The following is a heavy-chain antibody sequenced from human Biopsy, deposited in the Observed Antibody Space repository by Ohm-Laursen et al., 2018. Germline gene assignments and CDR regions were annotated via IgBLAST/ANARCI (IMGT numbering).Heavy chain of an antibody. CDR1: GDSVSNNF. CDR2: KFYRGTT. Sequence: SGTLSLTCTVSGDSVSNNFWTWIRQPPGKTLEWIAYKFYRGTTTYNPSLKGRVIVSVDPPKSQISLKLPSVTASDTAIYYCARLTRRGNIIFFDYWGQGTLVAVSS. CDR3: ARLTRRGNIIFFDY. V-gene: IGHV4-59*08. D-gene: IGHD1-26*01. J-gene: IGHJ4*02.